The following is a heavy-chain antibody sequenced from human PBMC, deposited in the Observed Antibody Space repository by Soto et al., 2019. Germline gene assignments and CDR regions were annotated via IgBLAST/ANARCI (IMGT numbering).Heavy chain of an antibody. J-gene: IGHJ5*02. Sequence: ASVKVSCKASGYTFASYAMHWVRQAPGQRLEWMGWISAGNGNTKYSQKFQGRVTITRDTSASTAYMELSSLRSEDTAVYYCARYRVGATSNLFDPWGQGTLVTVSA. CDR3: ARYRVGATSNLFDP. CDR2: ISAGNGNT. V-gene: IGHV1-3*01. D-gene: IGHD1-26*01. CDR1: GYTFASYA.